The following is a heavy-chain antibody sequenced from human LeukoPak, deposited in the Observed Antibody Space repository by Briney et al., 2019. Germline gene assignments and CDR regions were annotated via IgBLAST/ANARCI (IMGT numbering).Heavy chain of an antibody. CDR3: ARTLKWLQAHDY. V-gene: IGHV3-74*01. CDR2: INSDGSST. CDR1: GFTFSSYW. Sequence: VGSLRLSCAASGFTFSSYWMHWVRQAPGKGLVWVSRINSDGSSTSYADSVKGRFTISRDNAKNTLYLQMNSLRAEDTAVYYCARTLKWLQAHDYWGQGTLVTVSS. J-gene: IGHJ4*02. D-gene: IGHD5-12*01.